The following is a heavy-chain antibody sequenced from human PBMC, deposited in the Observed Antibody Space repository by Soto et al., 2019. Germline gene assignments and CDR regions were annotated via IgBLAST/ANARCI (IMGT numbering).Heavy chain of an antibody. Sequence: QVHLVQSGAEVKKPGSSVKVSCKASGGTFSNHAINWVRQAPGQGLEWMGRIIPIFTTTNYAQKFQGRVTITADESTITAYMELRSLKNDDTAVYYCAREVAADGTFREDVFDIWGQGTLVTVSS. CDR1: GGTFSNHA. J-gene: IGHJ3*02. V-gene: IGHV1-69*12. D-gene: IGHD6-13*01. CDR3: AREVAADGTFREDVFDI. CDR2: IIPIFTTT.